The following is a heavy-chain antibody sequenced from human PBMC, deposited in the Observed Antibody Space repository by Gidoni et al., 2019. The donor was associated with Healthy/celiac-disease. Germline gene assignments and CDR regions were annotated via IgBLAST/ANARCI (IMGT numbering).Heavy chain of an antibody. J-gene: IGHJ4*02. CDR2: ISSSGSTI. CDR3: ARGGEDIVVVPAAIQSFDY. CDR1: GFTFSDYY. D-gene: IGHD2-2*01. V-gene: IGHV3-11*01. Sequence: QVQLVESGGGLVKHGGSLRRSCADSGFTFSDYYMSWIRQAPGKGLEWVSFISSSGSTISSADSVKGRFPISRDNAKNSLYLQMNSLRAEDTAVYYCARGGEDIVVVPAAIQSFDYWGQGTLVTVSS.